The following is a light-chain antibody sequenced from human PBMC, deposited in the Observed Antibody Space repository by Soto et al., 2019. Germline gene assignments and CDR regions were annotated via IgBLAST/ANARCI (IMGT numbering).Light chain of an antibody. Sequence: QSALTQPASVSGSPGQAITISCTGTSSDVGGYNYVSWYQQHPGKAPKLMIYEVSNRPSGVSNRFSGSKSGNTASLTISGLQAEDEADYYCSSYTSSSILFGTGTKVTVL. CDR2: EVS. CDR1: SSDVGGYNY. V-gene: IGLV2-14*01. J-gene: IGLJ1*01. CDR3: SSYTSSSIL.